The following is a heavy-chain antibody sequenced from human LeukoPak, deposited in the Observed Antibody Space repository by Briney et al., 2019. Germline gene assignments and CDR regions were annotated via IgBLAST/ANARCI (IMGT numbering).Heavy chain of an antibody. CDR2: ISAYNGNT. CDR3: ASRSSATGKYYYYYYGMDV. J-gene: IGHJ6*02. CDR1: GYTFTSYG. Sequence: ASVKVSCKASGYTFTSYGISWVRQAPGQGLEWMGWISAYNGNTNYAQKLQGRVTMTTDTSTSTAYMELRSLRSDDTAVYYCASRSSATGKYYYYYYGMDVWGQGTTVTVSS. D-gene: IGHD6-19*01. V-gene: IGHV1-18*01.